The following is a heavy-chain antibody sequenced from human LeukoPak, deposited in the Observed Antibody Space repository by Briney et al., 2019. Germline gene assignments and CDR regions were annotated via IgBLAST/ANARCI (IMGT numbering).Heavy chain of an antibody. CDR2: IKQDGSEK. V-gene: IGHV3-7*01. J-gene: IGHJ4*02. CDR3: AQRYGSGSYY. Sequence: GGSLRLSCAASGFTFSSCWMNWVRQAPGEGLEWVANIKQDGSEKYYVGSVKGRFTISRDNAKNSLYLQMNSLRAEDTAVYYCAQRYGSGSYYWGQGTPVTVSS. D-gene: IGHD3-10*01. CDR1: GFTFSSCW.